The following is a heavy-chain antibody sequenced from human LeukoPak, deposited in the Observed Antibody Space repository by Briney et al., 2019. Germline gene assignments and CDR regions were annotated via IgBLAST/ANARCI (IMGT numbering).Heavy chain of an antibody. Sequence: GGSLRLSCAASGFTFSSYSMNWVRQAPGKGLEWVSYISSSSSTIYYADSVKGRFTISRDNAMNSLYLQMNSLRAEDTAVYYCARKHYGDYVYYYYMDVWGKGTTVTVSS. CDR2: ISSSSSTI. D-gene: IGHD4-17*01. CDR3: ARKHYGDYVYYYYMDV. CDR1: GFTFSSYS. V-gene: IGHV3-48*01. J-gene: IGHJ6*03.